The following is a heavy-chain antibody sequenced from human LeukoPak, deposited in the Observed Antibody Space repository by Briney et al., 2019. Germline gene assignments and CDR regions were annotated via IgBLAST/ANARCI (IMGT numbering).Heavy chain of an antibody. Sequence: GGSLRLSCAASGFTFSNFGMHWVRQTPGKGLEWVAFIRYDRNEKLHADSVKGRFTISRDNSKNTLYLQLNSLRADDTAVYYCVKDRDHWGSMEYWGQGTLVTVSS. CDR3: VKDRDHWGSMEY. CDR1: GFTFSNFG. D-gene: IGHD3-16*01. V-gene: IGHV3-30*02. CDR2: IRYDRNEK. J-gene: IGHJ4*02.